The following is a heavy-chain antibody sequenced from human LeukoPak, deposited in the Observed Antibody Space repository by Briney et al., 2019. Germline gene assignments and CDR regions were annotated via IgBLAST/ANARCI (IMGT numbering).Heavy chain of an antibody. CDR3: ARKAVYYYDSSGYIDY. J-gene: IGHJ4*02. CDR2: VYYTGRT. Sequence: SETLSLTCTVSGGSISISDYYWVWIRQPPGKGLEWIGSVYYTGRTYYTPSLQSRLTISVDTSKNQFSLRLSSVTAADTAVYYCARKAVYYYDSSGYIDYWGQGTLVTVSS. D-gene: IGHD3-22*01. CDR1: GGSISISDYY. V-gene: IGHV4-39*01.